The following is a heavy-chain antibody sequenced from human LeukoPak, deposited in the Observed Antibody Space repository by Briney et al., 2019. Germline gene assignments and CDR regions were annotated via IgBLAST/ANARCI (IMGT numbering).Heavy chain of an antibody. V-gene: IGHV1-18*01. CDR1: GYTFSSNSYG. D-gene: IGHD4-17*01. CDR3: ATAGDYFYPFDY. Sequence: ASVKVSCKASGYTFSSNSYGMSWVRQAPGQGLEWMGWISAHYGNTNYAQKFQGRVTMTEDTSTDTAYMELSSLRSEDTAVYYCATAGDYFYPFDYWGQGTLVTVSS. CDR2: ISAHYGNT. J-gene: IGHJ4*02.